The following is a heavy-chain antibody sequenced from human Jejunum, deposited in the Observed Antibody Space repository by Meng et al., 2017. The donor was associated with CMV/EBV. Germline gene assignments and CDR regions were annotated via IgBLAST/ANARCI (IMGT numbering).Heavy chain of an antibody. J-gene: IGHJ4*02. V-gene: IGHV1-2*06. CDR2: INPNTGGT. Sequence: VSCNASGYMFSDYYMHWVRQAPGQGLEWMGRINPNTGGTNYVQKFQGRVTMTRDTSISTAYMELSRLRSDDTAVYYCARDFVRGQTYWGQGTLVTVSS. CDR1: GYMFSDYY. D-gene: IGHD2-8*01. CDR3: ARDFVRGQTY.